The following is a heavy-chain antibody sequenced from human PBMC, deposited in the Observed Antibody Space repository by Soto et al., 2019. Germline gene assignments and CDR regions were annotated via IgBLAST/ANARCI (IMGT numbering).Heavy chain of an antibody. Sequence: PSETLSLTCTVSGGSISSYYWSWIRQPPGKGLEWIGYIYYSGSTNYNPSLKSRVTISVDTSKNQFSLKLSSVTAADTAVYYCAGGVSTRRIPRDSTAINFDYWGQGTLVTVSS. CDR3: AGGVSTRRIPRDSTAINFDY. V-gene: IGHV4-59*12. CDR1: GGSISSYY. CDR2: IYYSGST. J-gene: IGHJ4*02. D-gene: IGHD2-21*01.